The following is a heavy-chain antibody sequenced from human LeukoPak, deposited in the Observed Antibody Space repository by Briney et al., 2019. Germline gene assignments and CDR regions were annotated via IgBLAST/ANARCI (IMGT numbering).Heavy chain of an antibody. V-gene: IGHV3-48*04. CDR1: GFTFSSYW. D-gene: IGHD3-10*01. Sequence: GGSLRLSCAASGFTFSSYWMGWVRQAPGKGLEWVSYISSSSSTIYYADSVKGRFTISRDNAKNSLYLQMNSLRAEDTAVYYCARRGNDAFDIWDQGTMVTVSS. CDR2: ISSSSSTI. CDR3: ARRGNDAFDI. J-gene: IGHJ3*02.